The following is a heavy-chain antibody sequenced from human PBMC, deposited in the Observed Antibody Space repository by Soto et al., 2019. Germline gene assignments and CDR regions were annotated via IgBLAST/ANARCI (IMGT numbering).Heavy chain of an antibody. D-gene: IGHD6-13*01. CDR2: VNPNGGGT. CDR3: ARATLGTSATLLDT. J-gene: IGHJ5*02. Sequence: QVQLVQSGAEVKKPGASVNVSCKASGYPFTTYYIHWVRQAPGQGLEWMGIVNPNGGGTGYSQNLQGRVTLTRDTSTTTVYMELDSLRSGDTAVYYCARATLGTSATLLDTWGQGTLVTVSS. V-gene: IGHV1-46*04. CDR1: GYPFTTYY.